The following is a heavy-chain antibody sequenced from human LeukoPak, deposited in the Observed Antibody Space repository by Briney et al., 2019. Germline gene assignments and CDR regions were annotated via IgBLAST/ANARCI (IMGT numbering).Heavy chain of an antibody. CDR1: GHTFTSYD. Sequence: ASVKVSCKASGHTFTSYDINWVRQATGQGLEWMGWMNPNSGNTGYAQKFQGRVTMTRNTSISTAYMELSSLRSEDTAVYYCARGPVYYYDSSGYSNNAFDIWGQGTMVTVSS. V-gene: IGHV1-8*01. J-gene: IGHJ3*02. D-gene: IGHD3-22*01. CDR3: ARGPVYYYDSSGYSNNAFDI. CDR2: MNPNSGNT.